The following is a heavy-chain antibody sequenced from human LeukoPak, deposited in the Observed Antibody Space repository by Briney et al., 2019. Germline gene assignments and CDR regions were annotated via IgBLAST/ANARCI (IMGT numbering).Heavy chain of an antibody. CDR1: GFTVSSNY. J-gene: IGHJ3*02. Sequence: TGGSLRLSCAASGFTVSSNYMNWVRQAPGKGLEWVSVIYSGGSTYYADSVKGRFTISRDNSKNTLYLQMNSLRVEDTAVYYCAREIYCSASSCTGGVFDIWGQGTMVTVSS. V-gene: IGHV3-53*01. CDR2: IYSGGST. D-gene: IGHD2-15*01. CDR3: AREIYCSASSCTGGVFDI.